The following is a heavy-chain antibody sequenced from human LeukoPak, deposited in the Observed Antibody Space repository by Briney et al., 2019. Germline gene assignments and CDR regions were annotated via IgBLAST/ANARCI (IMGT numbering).Heavy chain of an antibody. CDR3: ARGHDYGDHFDY. D-gene: IGHD4-17*01. Sequence: GGSLRLSCATSGSTFNSYSLNWVRQAPGKGLEWVSYISTSSSRIYYVDSVKGRFTISRDNAKTSLYLQMNSLRDEDTAVYYCARGHDYGDHFDYWGQGTLVTVSS. CDR1: GSTFNSYS. V-gene: IGHV3-48*02. J-gene: IGHJ4*02. CDR2: ISTSSSRI.